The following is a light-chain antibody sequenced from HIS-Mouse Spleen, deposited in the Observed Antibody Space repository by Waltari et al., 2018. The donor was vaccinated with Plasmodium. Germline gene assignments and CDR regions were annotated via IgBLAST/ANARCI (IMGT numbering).Light chain of an antibody. CDR3: QQYGSSPPYT. J-gene: IGKJ2*01. Sequence: EIVLTQSPGTLSLSPGESATLSCRASHSVSSSYLAWYKQKPGQAPRLLIYGASSRATGIPDRFSGSGSGTDFTLTISRLEPEDFAVYYCQQYGSSPPYTFGQGTKLEIK. V-gene: IGKV3-20*01. CDR2: GAS. CDR1: HSVSSSY.